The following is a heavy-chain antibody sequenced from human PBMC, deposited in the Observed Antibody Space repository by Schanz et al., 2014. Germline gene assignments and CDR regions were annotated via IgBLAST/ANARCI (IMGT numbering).Heavy chain of an antibody. J-gene: IGHJ4*01. D-gene: IGHD6-13*01. CDR3: ARDQMMAAAGLVDY. Sequence: VQLLESGGGVVQPGRSLRLSCAASGFTFSSYGMHWVRQAPGKGLEWVAAMSYDGSIKYYGDSVKGRFTISRDNAKNSLYLQVNSLRAEDTAVYYCARDQMMAAAGLVDYWGHGTLVTVSS. V-gene: IGHV3-33*01. CDR2: MSYDGSIK. CDR1: GFTFSSYG.